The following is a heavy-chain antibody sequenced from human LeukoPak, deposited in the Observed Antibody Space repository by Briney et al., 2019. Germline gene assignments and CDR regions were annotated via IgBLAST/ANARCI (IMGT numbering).Heavy chain of an antibody. V-gene: IGHV1-8*01. Sequence: ASVKVSCKASGYTFTSYDINWVRQATGQGLEWMGWMNPNSGNTGYAQKFQGRVTMTRNTSISAAYMELSSLRSKDTAVYYCARGRTARARYYYYGMDVWGQGTTVTVSS. CDR1: GYTFTSYD. J-gene: IGHJ6*02. D-gene: IGHD5-18*01. CDR2: MNPNSGNT. CDR3: ARGRTARARYYYYGMDV.